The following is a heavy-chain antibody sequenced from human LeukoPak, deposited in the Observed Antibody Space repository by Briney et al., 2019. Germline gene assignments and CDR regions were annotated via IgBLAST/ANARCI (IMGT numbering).Heavy chain of an antibody. CDR2: ISGSGGST. J-gene: IGHJ4*02. V-gene: IGHV3-23*01. CDR3: AKDRVGAVAGYLDY. Sequence: GGSLRLSCAASGFSFSTYAMTWVRQAPGKGLEWISGISGSGGSTYYADSVKGRFTISRDNSKNTLYLQMNSLRAEDTAVYYCAKDRVGAVAGYLDYWGQGTLVTVSS. CDR1: GFSFSTYA. D-gene: IGHD6-19*01.